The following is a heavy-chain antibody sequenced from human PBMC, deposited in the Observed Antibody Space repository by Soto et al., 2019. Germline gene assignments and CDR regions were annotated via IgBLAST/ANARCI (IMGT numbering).Heavy chain of an antibody. CDR3: ARDRIAVAEKYYYYGMDV. CDR2: IWYDGSNK. J-gene: IGHJ6*02. Sequence: GGSLRLSCAASGFTFSSYGMHWVRQAPGKGLEWVAVIWYDGSNKYYADSVKGRFTISRDNSKNTLYLQMNSLRAEDTAVYYCARDRIAVAEKYYYYGMDVWGQGTTVTVSS. D-gene: IGHD6-19*01. V-gene: IGHV3-33*01. CDR1: GFTFSSYG.